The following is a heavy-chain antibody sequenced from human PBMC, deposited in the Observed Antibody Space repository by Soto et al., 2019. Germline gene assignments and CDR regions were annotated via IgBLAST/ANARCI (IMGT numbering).Heavy chain of an antibody. V-gene: IGHV4-61*01. Sequence: SETLSLTCTVSGGSVSSGSYYWSWIRQPPGKGLEWIGYIYYSGGTNYNPSLKSRVTISVDTSKNQFSLKLTSVTAADTAVNYCARDKITGLFDYWGQGTLVTVSS. D-gene: IGHD2-8*02. CDR3: ARDKITGLFDY. CDR2: IYYSGGT. J-gene: IGHJ4*02. CDR1: GGSVSSGSYY.